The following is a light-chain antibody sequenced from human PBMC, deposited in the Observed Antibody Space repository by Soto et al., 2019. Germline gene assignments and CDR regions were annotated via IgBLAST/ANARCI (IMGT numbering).Light chain of an antibody. CDR3: LHYNKWPRWT. CDR2: GAS. V-gene: IGKV3-15*01. CDR1: QSFSTN. Sequence: EIVMTQSPATLSVSPGERATLSCRASQSFSTNLAWYQQKPGQAPRLLIYGASTRATGIPARFSGSGSGTEFTLTISSLQSEDFAVYYCLHYNKWPRWTFGQGTKVDIK. J-gene: IGKJ1*01.